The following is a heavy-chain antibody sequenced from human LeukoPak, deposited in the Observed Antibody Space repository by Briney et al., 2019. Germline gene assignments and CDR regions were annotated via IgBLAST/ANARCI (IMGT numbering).Heavy chain of an antibody. CDR3: ARGRGGFYYFDY. CDR2: IRYDGSNK. J-gene: IGHJ4*02. V-gene: IGHV3-30*02. D-gene: IGHD2-15*01. Sequence: SGGSLRLSCAASGFTFSSYGMHWVRQAPGKGLEWVAFIRYDGSNKYYADSVKGRFTISRDNSKNTLYLQMNSLRAEDTAVYYCARGRGGFYYFDYWGQGTLVTVSS. CDR1: GFTFSSYG.